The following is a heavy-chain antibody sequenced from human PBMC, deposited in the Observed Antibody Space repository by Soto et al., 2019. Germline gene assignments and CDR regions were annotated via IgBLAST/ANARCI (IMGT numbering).Heavy chain of an antibody. Sequence: WGSLRRSCAASGFRFDDYNMHWVRQAPGKCLEWVSLITWNGGNTYYADSVKFRFTISRDGTTQSVFLQMTSLKREDTGLYYCARETLSFGSALDVWGQGTTVTVPS. J-gene: IGHJ6*02. V-gene: IGHV3-43*01. D-gene: IGHD3-3*01. CDR1: GFRFDDYN. CDR2: ITWNGGNT. CDR3: ARETLSFGSALDV.